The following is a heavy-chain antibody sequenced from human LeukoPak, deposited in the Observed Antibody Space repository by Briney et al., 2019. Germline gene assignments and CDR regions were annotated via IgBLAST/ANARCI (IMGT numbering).Heavy chain of an antibody. CDR1: GFTFSSYD. Sequence: GGSLRLSCAVSGFTFSSYDMSWVRQAPGKGLEWVSAISGSGASTYYADSVKGRFTISRDNSKNTLYLQMNSLRAEDTAVYYCANGELLGTFDYWGQGTLVTVSS. CDR2: ISGSGAST. J-gene: IGHJ4*02. CDR3: ANGELLGTFDY. D-gene: IGHD1-26*01. V-gene: IGHV3-23*01.